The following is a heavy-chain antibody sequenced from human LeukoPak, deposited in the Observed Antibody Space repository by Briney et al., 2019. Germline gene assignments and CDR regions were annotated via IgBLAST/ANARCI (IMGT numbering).Heavy chain of an antibody. J-gene: IGHJ4*02. CDR2: IYTSGST. Sequence: GSLGLSCAASGFTFSNYEINWVRQAPGKGLEWVGRIYTSGSTNYNPSLKSRVTMSVDTSKNQFSLKLSSVTAADTAVYYCARSSYSYGYDYWGQGTLVTVSS. V-gene: IGHV4-59*10. CDR1: GFTFSNYE. D-gene: IGHD5-18*01. CDR3: ARSSYSYGYDY.